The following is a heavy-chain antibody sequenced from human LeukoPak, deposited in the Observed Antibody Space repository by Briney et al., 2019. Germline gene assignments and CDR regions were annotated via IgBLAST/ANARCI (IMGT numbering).Heavy chain of an antibody. CDR1: GFTFSNYW. CDR3: ATEMAAMVY. J-gene: IGHJ4*02. V-gene: IGHV3-74*01. D-gene: IGHD5-24*01. Sequence: PGGSLRHSCAASGFTFSNYWMHWVRQAPGKGLVWVSHINSDGSSTSYADSVKGRFTISRDNTKNTLYLQMNSLRAEDTAVYYCATEMAAMVYWGQGTLVTVSS. CDR2: INSDGSST.